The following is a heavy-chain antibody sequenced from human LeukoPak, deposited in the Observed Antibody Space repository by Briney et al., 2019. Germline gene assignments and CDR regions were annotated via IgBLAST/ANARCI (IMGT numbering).Heavy chain of an antibody. Sequence: GGSLRLSCAGSGFTFNDYWLSWVRQTPGKGLEWVANIKQDGSEKYYLASVRGRFTISRDNAKNSLYLQMNSLRAEDTAVYYCARPRGGNSDYFDYWGQGTLVTVSS. CDR3: ARPRGGNSDYFDY. CDR1: GFTFNDYW. V-gene: IGHV3-7*01. D-gene: IGHD4-23*01. J-gene: IGHJ4*02. CDR2: IKQDGSEK.